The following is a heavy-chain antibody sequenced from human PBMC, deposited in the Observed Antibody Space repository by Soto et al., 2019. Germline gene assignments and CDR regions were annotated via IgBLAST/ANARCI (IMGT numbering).Heavy chain of an antibody. Sequence: QVQLVQSGAEVKKPGASVKVSCKASGYTFTSYYMHWVRQAPGQGLEWMGIINPSGGSTSYAQKCQGRGTMTRDTSTSTVYMELSSLRSEDTAVYYCARGGQMGAHSDAFDIWGPGTMVTVSS. V-gene: IGHV1-46*01. CDR1: GYTFTSYY. J-gene: IGHJ3*02. CDR2: INPSGGST. D-gene: IGHD1-26*01. CDR3: ARGGQMGAHSDAFDI.